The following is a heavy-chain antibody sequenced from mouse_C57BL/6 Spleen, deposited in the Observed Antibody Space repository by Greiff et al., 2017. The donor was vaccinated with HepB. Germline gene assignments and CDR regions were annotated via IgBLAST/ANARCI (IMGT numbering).Heavy chain of an antibody. D-gene: IGHD2-4*01. CDR2: IWSGGST. CDR3: ARRGDYDRVFAY. J-gene: IGHJ3*01. Sequence: VQLQQSGPGLVQPSQSLSITCTVSGFSFTSYGVPWVRQSPGKGLEWLGVIWSGGSTAYNAAFISRLSISKDNSTSQVFFKMNSLQADDTAIYYCARRGDYDRVFAYWGQGTLVTVSA. V-gene: IGHV2-2*01. CDR1: GFSFTSYG.